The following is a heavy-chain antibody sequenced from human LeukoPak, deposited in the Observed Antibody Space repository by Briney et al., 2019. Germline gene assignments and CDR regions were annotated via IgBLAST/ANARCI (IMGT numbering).Heavy chain of an antibody. D-gene: IGHD6-19*01. CDR2: INPNSGGT. Sequence: ASVKVSCKASGGTFSSYAISWVRQAPGQGLEWMGWINPNSGGTDYAQKFQGWVTMTRDTSISTAYMELSRLRSDDTAVYYCARGTGIAVSFDYWGQGTLVTVSS. J-gene: IGHJ4*02. CDR1: GGTFSSYA. CDR3: ARGTGIAVSFDY. V-gene: IGHV1-2*04.